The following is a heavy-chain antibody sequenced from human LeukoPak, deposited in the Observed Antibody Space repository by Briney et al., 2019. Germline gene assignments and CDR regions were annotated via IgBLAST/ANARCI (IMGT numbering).Heavy chain of an antibody. J-gene: IGHJ3*01. CDR2: IIPIFATT. CDR3: ARESRYCIGDSCYPNAFDV. V-gene: IGHV1-69*05. CDR1: GYTFTSYD. D-gene: IGHD2-15*01. Sequence: GASVKVSCKASGYTFTSYDINWVRQAPGQGLEWMGRIIPIFATTNYAQKFQARVTITTDESTNTAYMELSSLRSEDTAMYYCARESRYCIGDSCYPNAFDVWGQGTMVTISS.